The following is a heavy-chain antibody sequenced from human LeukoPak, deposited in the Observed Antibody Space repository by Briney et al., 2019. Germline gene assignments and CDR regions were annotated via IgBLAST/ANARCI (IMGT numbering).Heavy chain of an antibody. CDR1: GVSISSNY. CDR3: AREGGPYRPLDY. V-gene: IGHV4-4*08. CDR2: IHANGDT. J-gene: IGHJ4*02. Sequence: PSETLSLTCTVSGVSISSNYWSWIRQPPGKGLEWNGLEWIGYIHANGDTNYNPSLNRRVTMSLDSSRRHLSLNLSSLTAADTAVYYCAREGGPYRPLDYSGQGTLVTVSS.